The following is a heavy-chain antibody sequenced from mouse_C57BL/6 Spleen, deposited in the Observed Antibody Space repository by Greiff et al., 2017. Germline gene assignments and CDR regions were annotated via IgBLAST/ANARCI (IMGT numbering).Heavy chain of an antibody. CDR1: GYTFTDYE. V-gene: IGHV1-15*01. Sequence: QVQLQQSGAELVRPGASVTLSCKASGYTFTDYEMHWVKQTPVHGLEWIGAIDPETGGTAYNQKFKGKAILTADKSSSTAYMELRRLTSEDSAVYYCTRGLLRNYAMDYWGQGTSVTVSS. CDR2: IDPETGGT. CDR3: TRGLLRNYAMDY. D-gene: IGHD2-3*01. J-gene: IGHJ4*01.